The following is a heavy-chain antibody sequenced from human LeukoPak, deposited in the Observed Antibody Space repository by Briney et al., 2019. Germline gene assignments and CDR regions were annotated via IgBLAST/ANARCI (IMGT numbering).Heavy chain of an antibody. CDR1: GFTFSSYA. V-gene: IGHV3-9*01. CDR3: TKDMSFTSTGIDY. D-gene: IGHD1-1*01. Sequence: GGSLRLSCAASGFTFSSYAMSWVRQAPGKGLEWVSGISWNSGGIVYADSVKGRFTISRDNAKSSLYLQMNSLRTEDTALYYCTKDMSFTSTGIDYWGQGTLVTVSS. J-gene: IGHJ4*02. CDR2: ISWNSGGI.